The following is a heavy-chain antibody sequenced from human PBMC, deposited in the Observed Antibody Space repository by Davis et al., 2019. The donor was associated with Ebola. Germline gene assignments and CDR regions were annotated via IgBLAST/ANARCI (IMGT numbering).Heavy chain of an antibody. CDR2: IYYSGST. CDR3: ARVYWNYNFDY. CDR1: GGSISRGGYY. D-gene: IGHD1-7*01. Sequence: MPSETLSLTCTVSGGSISRGGYYWSWIRQHLGKGLEWIGYIYYSGSTYYNPSLKSRVTISVDTSKNQFSLKLSSLTAADTAVYYCARVYWNYNFDYWGQGTLVTVSS. V-gene: IGHV4-31*03. J-gene: IGHJ4*02.